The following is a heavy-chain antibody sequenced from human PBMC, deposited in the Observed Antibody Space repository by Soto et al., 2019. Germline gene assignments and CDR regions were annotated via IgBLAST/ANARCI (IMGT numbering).Heavy chain of an antibody. D-gene: IGHD6-19*01. J-gene: IGHJ4*02. Sequence: QITLKESGPTLVKPTQTLTLTCTFSGFSLSTSGVGVGWIRQPPGKALEWLALIYWDDDKRYSPSLKSRLTIXXHXPXXVAVLTIANMDPVDTATYYRAHLRGGRSGWDGIDYWGQGTLVTFSS. CDR2: IYWDDDK. CDR1: GFSLSTSGVG. V-gene: IGHV2-5*02. CDR3: AHLRGGRSGWDGIDY.